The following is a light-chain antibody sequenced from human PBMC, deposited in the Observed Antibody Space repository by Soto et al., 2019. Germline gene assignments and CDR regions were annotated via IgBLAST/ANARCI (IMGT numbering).Light chain of an antibody. Sequence: DTQLTQSPSFLSASVGDRVTITCRASQGISNYLAWYQQKPGKAPKLLIYPAANLQSGFPSRYSGSGSGTESTLTLRSLQHEDFATYVCQERSSYPFAFGGGTKVDI. V-gene: IGKV1-9*01. CDR1: QGISNY. CDR3: QERSSYPFA. J-gene: IGKJ4*01. CDR2: PAA.